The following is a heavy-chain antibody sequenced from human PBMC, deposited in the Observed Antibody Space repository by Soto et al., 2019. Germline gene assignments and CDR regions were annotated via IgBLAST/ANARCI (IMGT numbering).Heavy chain of an antibody. CDR1: GFTFSNAW. Sequence: PGGSLRLSCAASGFTFSNAWMNWVRQAPGKGLEWVGRIKSKTDGGTTDYAAPVKGRFTISRDDSKNTLYLQMNSLRAEDTAVYYCAKTEIARYGDYTTSYYYGMDVWGQGTTVTVSS. D-gene: IGHD4-17*01. CDR3: AKTEIARYGDYTTSYYYGMDV. CDR2: IKSKTDGGTT. V-gene: IGHV3-15*07. J-gene: IGHJ6*02.